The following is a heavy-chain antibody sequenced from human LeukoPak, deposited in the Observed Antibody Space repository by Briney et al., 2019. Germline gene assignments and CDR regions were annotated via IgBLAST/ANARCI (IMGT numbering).Heavy chain of an antibody. CDR3: ARGPDGYTYYFDY. D-gene: IGHD5-24*01. V-gene: IGHV3-30-3*01. CDR1: GFTFSSYA. J-gene: IGHJ4*02. CDR2: ISYDGSNK. Sequence: PGGSLRLSCAASGFTFSSYAMHWVRQAPGKGLEWVAVISYDGSNKYCADSVKGRFTISRDNSKNTLYLQMNSLRAEDTAVYYCARGPDGYTYYFDYWGQGTLVTVSS.